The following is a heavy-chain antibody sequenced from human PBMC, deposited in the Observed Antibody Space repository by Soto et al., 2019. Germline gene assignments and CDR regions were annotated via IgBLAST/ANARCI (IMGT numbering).Heavy chain of an antibody. J-gene: IGHJ4*01. D-gene: IGHD3-9*01. Sequence: QITLKESGPTLVRPTQTLTLTCAFSGSSLSTSGVGVGWIRQPPGKALEWLAVIYWDDSKHYSPSLRSRLTITKDTSKNLVVLIMTNMDPMDTGTSYCAHKGPEDWPLDYWGHGTLFTVSS. CDR2: IYWDDSK. CDR1: GSSLSTSGVG. CDR3: AHKGPEDWPLDY. V-gene: IGHV2-5*02.